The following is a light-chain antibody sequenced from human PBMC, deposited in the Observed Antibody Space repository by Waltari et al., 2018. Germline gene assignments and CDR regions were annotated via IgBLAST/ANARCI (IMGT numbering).Light chain of an antibody. Sequence: QSALTQPASVSGSPGQSITISCTGTSSDVGGYKYVSWYQQHPGKAPKLMIYDVSNLPTGFSNRFSGSKSGNTASLTISGLQAEDEADYYCSSYTTSNTLVFGTGTNVIVL. V-gene: IGLV2-14*03. J-gene: IGLJ1*01. CDR1: SSDVGGYKY. CDR2: DVS. CDR3: SSYTTSNTLV.